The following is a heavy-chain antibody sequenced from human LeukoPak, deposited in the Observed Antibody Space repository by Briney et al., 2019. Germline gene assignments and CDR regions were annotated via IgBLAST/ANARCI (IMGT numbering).Heavy chain of an antibody. D-gene: IGHD5-24*01. Sequence: SETLSLTCAVYGGAFSRYYWSWIRQSPGKGLEWIAEIDHRGDTNYNPSVKSRVTISVDTSKNQFSLKVRSLSAADTAVYYCARGATISETGYFDFWGQGTLVTVSS. V-gene: IGHV4-34*01. CDR2: IDHRGDT. J-gene: IGHJ4*03. CDR3: ARGATISETGYFDF. CDR1: GGAFSRYY.